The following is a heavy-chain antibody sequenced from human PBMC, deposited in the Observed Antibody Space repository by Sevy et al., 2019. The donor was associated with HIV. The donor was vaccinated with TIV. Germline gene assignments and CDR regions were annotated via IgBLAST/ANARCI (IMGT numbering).Heavy chain of an antibody. CDR2: ISWHSANI. V-gene: IGHV3-9*01. Sequence: GGSLRLSCAASGFTFDDYAMHWVRQAPGKGLEWVSGISWHSANIGYADSVKGRFTISRDNVKNSLYLQMNSLRAEDTALYYCAKAENRPYSSGWYDYWGQGTLVTVSS. D-gene: IGHD6-19*01. J-gene: IGHJ4*02. CDR1: GFTFDDYA. CDR3: AKAENRPYSSGWYDY.